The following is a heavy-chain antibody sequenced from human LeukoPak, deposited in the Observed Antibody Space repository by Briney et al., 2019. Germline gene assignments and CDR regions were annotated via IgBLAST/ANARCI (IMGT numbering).Heavy chain of an antibody. J-gene: IGHJ3*02. CDR3: ARDLKVVVITSDAFDI. CDR2: INPNSGGT. CDR1: GYTFTGYY. Sequence: ASVKVSCKASGYTFTGYYMHWVRQAPGQGLEWMGRINPNSGGTNYAQKFQGRVTMTRDTSISTAYMELSRLRSDDTAVYYCARDLKVVVITSDAFDIWGQGTMVTVSS. D-gene: IGHD3-22*01. V-gene: IGHV1-2*06.